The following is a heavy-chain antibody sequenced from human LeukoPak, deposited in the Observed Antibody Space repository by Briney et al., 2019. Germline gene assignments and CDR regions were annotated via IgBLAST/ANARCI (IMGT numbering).Heavy chain of an antibody. D-gene: IGHD6-13*01. CDR1: GGSISSSISTNY. CDR2: IHYSGTT. V-gene: IGHV4-39*01. Sequence: ASETLSLTCTVSGGSISSSISTNYWNWVRQPPGKGLEWIGSIHYSGTTYYNPSLESRATISVDTSKNRFSVKLTSVTAADTAVYYCARKGTIAPTGASHFDYWGQGTLVTVSS. CDR3: ARKGTIAPTGASHFDY. J-gene: IGHJ4*02.